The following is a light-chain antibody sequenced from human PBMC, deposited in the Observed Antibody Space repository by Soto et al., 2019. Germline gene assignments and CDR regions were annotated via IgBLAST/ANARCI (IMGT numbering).Light chain of an antibody. CDR1: QGIRND. J-gene: IGKJ4*01. V-gene: IGKV1-17*01. CDR2: AAS. Sequence: DIQMTQSPSSLSASVGDRVTITCRASQGIRNDLAWYQQEPGKAPKRLIYAASSLQSGVPSRFSGSGSGTEFTLTISSLQPEDFATYYCLQHNTYPLLTFGGGTRVEIK. CDR3: LQHNTYPLLT.